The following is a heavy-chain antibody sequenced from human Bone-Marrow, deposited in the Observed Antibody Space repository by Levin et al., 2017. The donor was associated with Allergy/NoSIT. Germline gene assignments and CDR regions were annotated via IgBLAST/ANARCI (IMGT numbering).Heavy chain of an antibody. D-gene: IGHD6-25*01. J-gene: IGHJ6*02. Sequence: GESLKIPCVVSGITSNNYTLTWVRQAPGKGLEWVSSITSTSGYIHYAESVKGRFTISRDNAKKSLYLQMNSLRVEDTAMYYCASRIAAPGGLDVWGQGTTVTVSS. CDR2: ITSTSGYI. V-gene: IGHV3-21*01. CDR1: GITSNNYT. CDR3: ASRIAAPGGLDV.